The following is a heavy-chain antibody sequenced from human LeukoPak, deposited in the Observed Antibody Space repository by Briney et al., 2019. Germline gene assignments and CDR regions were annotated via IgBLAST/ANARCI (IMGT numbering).Heavy chain of an antibody. J-gene: IGHJ4*02. CDR1: GYTFTSYG. CDR3: ARDRPTYYYDSSGCEY. D-gene: IGHD3-22*01. V-gene: IGHV1-18*01. CDR2: ISAYNGNT. Sequence: ASVKVSCKASGYTFTSYGISWVRQAPGQGLEWMGWISAYNGNTNYAQKLQGRVTMTTDTSTSTAYMELRSLRSDDTAVYYCARDRPTYYYDSSGCEYWGQGTLVTVSS.